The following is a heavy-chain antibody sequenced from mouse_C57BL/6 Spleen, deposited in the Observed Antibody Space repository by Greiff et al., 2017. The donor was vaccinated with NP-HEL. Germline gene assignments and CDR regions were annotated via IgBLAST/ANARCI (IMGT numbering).Heavy chain of an antibody. Sequence: EVQLQQSGPELVKPGASVKISCKASGYTFTDYYMNWVKQSHGKSLEWIGDINPNNGGTSYNQKFKGKATLTVDTSSSTAYMELRSLTSEDSAVYYCARYKYYYGSSCDYWGQGTTLTVSS. CDR1: GYTFTDYY. CDR2: INPNNGGT. D-gene: IGHD1-1*01. CDR3: ARYKYYYGSSCDY. J-gene: IGHJ2*01. V-gene: IGHV1-26*01.